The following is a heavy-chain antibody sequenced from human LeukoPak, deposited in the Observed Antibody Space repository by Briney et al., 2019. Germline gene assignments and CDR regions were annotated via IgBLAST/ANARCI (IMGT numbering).Heavy chain of an antibody. CDR3: ARARPWDSSRSYYFGMDV. CDR1: EFTFSSYA. Sequence: PGGSLRLSCAASEFTFSSYAMRWVRQAPGTGLEWVSSIPGSGGATYYADSVRGRFSISRDSSKNTVYLQMNSLRDEDTAVYYCARARPWDSSRSYYFGMDVWGHGTTVTVSS. V-gene: IGHV3-23*01. D-gene: IGHD3-22*01. CDR2: IPGSGGAT. J-gene: IGHJ6*02.